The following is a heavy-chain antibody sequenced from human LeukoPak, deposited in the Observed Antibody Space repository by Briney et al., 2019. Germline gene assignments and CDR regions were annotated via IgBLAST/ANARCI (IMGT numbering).Heavy chain of an antibody. V-gene: IGHV4-34*01. J-gene: IGHJ5*02. CDR1: GGSFSGYY. CDR2: INHSGST. CDR3: ARIVRITIFGVVTRAWFDP. Sequence: SETLSLTCAVYGGSFSGYYWSWIRQPPGKGLEWIGEINHSGSTNYNPSLKSRVTISVDTSKNQFSLKLSSVTAADTAVYYCARIVRITIFGVVTRAWFDPWGQGTLVTASS. D-gene: IGHD3-3*01.